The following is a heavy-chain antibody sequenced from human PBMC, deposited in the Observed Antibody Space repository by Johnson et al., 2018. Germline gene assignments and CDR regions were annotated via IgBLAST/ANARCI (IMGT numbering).Heavy chain of an antibody. CDR1: GFTFSSYG. D-gene: IGHD3-16*01. V-gene: IGHV3-30*03. CDR3: SRDWGGETSDYYFYDMAV. Sequence: VQLLESGGGVVQPGRSMRLSCAASGFTFSSYGMNWVRQAPGKGLEWVALISHAGSNQYYVDYVKGGFTISRDNSQTTLYLQINRLRTADTSMYYCSRDWGGETSDYYFYDMAVWGKGTTVIVSS. J-gene: IGHJ6*03. CDR2: ISHAGSNQ.